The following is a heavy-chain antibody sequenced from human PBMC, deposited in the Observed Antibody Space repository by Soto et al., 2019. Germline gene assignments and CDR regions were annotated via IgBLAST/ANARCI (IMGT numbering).Heavy chain of an antibody. CDR1: GYTFTSYG. J-gene: IGHJ4*02. CDR3: ARAYVPVDTAMALDY. D-gene: IGHD5-18*01. V-gene: IGHV1-18*01. Sequence: ASVKVSCKASGYTFTSYGISWVRQAPGQGLEWMGWISAYNGNTNYAQKLQGRVTMTTDTSTSTAYMELRSLRSDDTAVYYCARAYVPVDTAMALDYWGQGTLVTVSS. CDR2: ISAYNGNT.